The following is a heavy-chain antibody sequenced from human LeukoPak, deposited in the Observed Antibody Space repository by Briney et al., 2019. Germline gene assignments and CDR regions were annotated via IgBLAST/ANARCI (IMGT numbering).Heavy chain of an antibody. CDR2: ISGTGSST. Sequence: GGSLRLSCAGSGFTFSSYSIHWVRQAPGKGLEYVSAISGTGSSTYYADSVKGRFTISRDNSKNTVILQMSSLRAEDTAVYYCVKRVAGLNYFDYWGQGSLVTVSS. CDR1: GFTFSSYS. V-gene: IGHV3-64D*06. D-gene: IGHD6-19*01. J-gene: IGHJ4*02. CDR3: VKRVAGLNYFDY.